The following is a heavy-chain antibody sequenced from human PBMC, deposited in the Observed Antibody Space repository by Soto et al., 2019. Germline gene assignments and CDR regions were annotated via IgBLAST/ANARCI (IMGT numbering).Heavy chain of an antibody. V-gene: IGHV4-59*01. CDR2: VYHTGRT. CDR3: ARDDTTGLLEF. J-gene: IGHJ4*02. CDR1: TDSMRTYS. Sequence: SGTLSLTCSVSTDSMRTYSWTWIRQSPGKGLEWIGYVYHTGRTEYNPSLESRVTISIDMSKKQFSLQLTSVTAADTAVYFCARDDTTGLLEFWGQGTLVTVSS.